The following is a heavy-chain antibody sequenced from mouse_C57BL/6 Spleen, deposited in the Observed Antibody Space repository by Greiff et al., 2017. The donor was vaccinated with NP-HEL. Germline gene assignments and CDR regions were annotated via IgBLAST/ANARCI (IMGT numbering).Heavy chain of an antibody. V-gene: IGHV1-64*01. CDR1: GYTFTSYW. CDR3: SSYGPAWFAY. J-gene: IGHJ3*01. CDR2: IHPNSGST. Sequence: QVQLQQPGAELVKPGASVKLSCKASGYTFTSYWMHWVKQRPGQGLEWIGMIHPNSGSTNYNEKFKSKATLTVDKSSSTAYMQLSSLTSEDSAVYYCSSYGPAWFAYWGQGTLVTVSA. D-gene: IGHD2-10*01.